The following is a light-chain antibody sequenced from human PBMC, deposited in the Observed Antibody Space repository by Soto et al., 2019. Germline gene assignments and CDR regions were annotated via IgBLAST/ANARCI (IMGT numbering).Light chain of an antibody. J-gene: IGKJ3*01. V-gene: IGKV3-11*01. CDR2: DAS. CDR3: QQRGDT. CDR1: QSVSSH. Sequence: EIVLTQSPATLSLSPWERATLSCRASQSVSSHLLWYQQKPGQAPRLLIYDASNRATGIPARFSGSGSGTDFILTISSLEPEDFAVYYCQQRGDTFGPGTRVDMK.